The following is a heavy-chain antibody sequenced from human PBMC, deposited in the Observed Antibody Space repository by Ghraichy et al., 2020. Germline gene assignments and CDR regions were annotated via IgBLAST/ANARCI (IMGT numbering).Heavy chain of an antibody. CDR1: DYSISSGYY. J-gene: IGHJ5*02. Sequence: SQTRSLTCTVSDYSISSGYYWGWIRQPPGKGLEWIGSIYHSGSTYYNPSLKSRVTIVVDTSKNQFSLHLSSVTAADTAVYYCARETHYYGSGGYPDNWFDPWGQGTPVTVSS. D-gene: IGHD3-10*01. V-gene: IGHV4-38-2*02. CDR3: ARETHYYGSGGYPDNWFDP. CDR2: IYHSGST.